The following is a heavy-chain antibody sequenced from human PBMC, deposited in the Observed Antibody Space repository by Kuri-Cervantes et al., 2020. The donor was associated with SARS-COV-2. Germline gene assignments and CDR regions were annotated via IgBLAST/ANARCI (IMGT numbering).Heavy chain of an antibody. V-gene: IGHV4-59*01. J-gene: IGHJ6*02. Sequence: SETLSLTCSVSGGSISSYYWSWIRQPPGKGLEWIGYIYYSGSTNYNPSLKSRVTISVDTSKNQFSLKLSSVTAADTAVYYCARDGGGHYYDSSGYYHYYYYGMDVWGQGTTVTVYS. D-gene: IGHD3-22*01. CDR2: IYYSGST. CDR3: ARDGGGHYYDSSGYYHYYYYGMDV. CDR1: GGSISSYY.